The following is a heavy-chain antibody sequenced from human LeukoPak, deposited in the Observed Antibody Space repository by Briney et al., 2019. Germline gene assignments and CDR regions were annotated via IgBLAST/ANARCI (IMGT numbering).Heavy chain of an antibody. J-gene: IGHJ4*02. Sequence: GWSLRLSCAASGFTFSSYAMHWVRQAPGKGLEGVAVISYDGSNKYYADSVKGRFTISRDNSKNTLYLQMNSLRAEDTAVYYCARGIEMATFYFDYWGQGTLVTVSS. CDR2: ISYDGSNK. D-gene: IGHD5-24*01. V-gene: IGHV3-30-3*01. CDR3: ARGIEMATFYFDY. CDR1: GFTFSSYA.